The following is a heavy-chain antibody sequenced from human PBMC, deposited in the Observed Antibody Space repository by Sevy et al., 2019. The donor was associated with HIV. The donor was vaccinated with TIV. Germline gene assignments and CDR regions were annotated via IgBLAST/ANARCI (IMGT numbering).Heavy chain of an antibody. CDR1: GGTFSSYA. CDR3: ARDLPQYNWNYVYYFDY. V-gene: IGHV1-69*04. J-gene: IGHJ4*01. CDR2: IIPILGIA. Sequence: SVNVSCKASGGTFSSYAISWVRQAPGQGLEWMGRIIPILGIANYAQKFQGRVTITADKSTSTAYMELSSLRSEDTAVYYCARDLPQYNWNYVYYFDYWGHGTLVTVSS. D-gene: IGHD1-7*01.